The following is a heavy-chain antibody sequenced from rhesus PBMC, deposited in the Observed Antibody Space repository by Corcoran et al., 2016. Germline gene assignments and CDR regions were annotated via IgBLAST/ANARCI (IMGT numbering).Heavy chain of an antibody. CDR1: GGSISSSY. V-gene: IGHV4-169*02. Sequence: QLQLQESGPGLVKPSETLSVTCAVSGGSISSSYWSWIRQAPGKGLEWIGYIYGSGSSTNYNPPLKSRVTLAVDTSKNQLSLKLSSVAAADTAVYYCASSGVSGWLSLFDYWGQGVLVTVSS. J-gene: IGHJ4*01. CDR2: IYGSGSST. CDR3: ASSGVSGWLSLFDY. D-gene: IGHD6-31*01.